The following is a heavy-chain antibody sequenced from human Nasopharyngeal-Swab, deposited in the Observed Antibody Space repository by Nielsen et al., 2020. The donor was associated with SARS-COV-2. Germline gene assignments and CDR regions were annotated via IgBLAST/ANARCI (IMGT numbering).Heavy chain of an antibody. V-gene: IGHV4-59*11. CDR3: AKEGATGWFDP. Sequence: SETLSLTCTVSGVSITSPYWSWIRQPPGKGLEWIGYISHNSGTSYSPSLKSRVTMFMDTSKNQFSLRLRSVTAADTAVYYCAKEGATGWFDPWGQGALVTVSS. CDR1: GVSITSPY. J-gene: IGHJ5*02. CDR2: ISHNSGT.